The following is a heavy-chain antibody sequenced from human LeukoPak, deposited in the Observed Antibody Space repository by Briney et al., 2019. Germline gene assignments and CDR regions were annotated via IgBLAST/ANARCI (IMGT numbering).Heavy chain of an antibody. CDR1: GGSISSGHYY. CDR3: ASWGGGNSDLYFDN. V-gene: IGHV4-39*07. J-gene: IGHJ4*02. D-gene: IGHD4-23*01. CDR2: IYYSGST. Sequence: PSETLSLTCSVSGGSISSGHYYWGWIRQPPGKGLEWIGSIYYSGSTYYNPSLESRVTISLDTSKNQFSLILSSVTAADTAVYYCASWGGGNSDLYFDNWGQGTLVSVSS.